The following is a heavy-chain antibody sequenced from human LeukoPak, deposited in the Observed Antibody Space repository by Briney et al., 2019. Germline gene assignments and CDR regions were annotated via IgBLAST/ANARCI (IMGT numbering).Heavy chain of an antibody. Sequence: SETLSLTCTVSGGSLSNYYWSWIRQPAGKGLEWIGRIFPSGSTNYNPSLASRVTMSVDTPKKQFSLKLSSVTAADTALYYCARDRTGYVGYEGDPFDIWGQGTMVTVSS. J-gene: IGHJ3*02. D-gene: IGHD5-12*01. CDR2: IFPSGST. CDR3: ARDRTGYVGYEGDPFDI. CDR1: GGSLSNYY. V-gene: IGHV4-4*07.